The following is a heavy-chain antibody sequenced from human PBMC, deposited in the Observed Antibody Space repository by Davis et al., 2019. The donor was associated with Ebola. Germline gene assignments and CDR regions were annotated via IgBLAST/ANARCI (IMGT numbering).Heavy chain of an antibody. V-gene: IGHV4-59*08. J-gene: IGHJ6*04. CDR1: GGSISSYD. CDR2: IYYSGNT. Sequence: PSETLSLTCTVSGGSISSYDWSWIRQPPGKGLEWIGYIYYSGNTNYNPSLKSRVTISVDTSKNQFSLKLSSVTAADTAVYYCARGWDFWSGYSRPPRYTYYYYGMDVWGKGTTVTVSS. CDR3: ARGWDFWSGYSRPPRYTYYYYGMDV. D-gene: IGHD3-3*01.